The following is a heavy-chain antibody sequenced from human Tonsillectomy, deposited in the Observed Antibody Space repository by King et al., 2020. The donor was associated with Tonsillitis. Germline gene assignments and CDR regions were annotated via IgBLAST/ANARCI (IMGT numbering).Heavy chain of an antibody. CDR1: GFTFDDYA. CDR2: ISWNSGSI. D-gene: IGHD3-10*01. J-gene: IGHJ4*02. Sequence: VQLVESGGGLVQPGRSLRLSCAASGFTFDDYAMHWVRQAPGKGLEWGSGISWNSGSIGYADSVKGRFTISRDNAKNSLYLQMNRVRPEDTALYYCAKDGFGEFLFFDYWGQGILVTVSS. CDR3: AKDGFGEFLFFDY. V-gene: IGHV3-9*01.